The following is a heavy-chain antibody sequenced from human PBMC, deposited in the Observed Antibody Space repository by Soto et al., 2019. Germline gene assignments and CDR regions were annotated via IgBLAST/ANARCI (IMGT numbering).Heavy chain of an antibody. CDR1: GYTFTRYD. CDR3: ARGLFGYSSSWGGYNWFDP. D-gene: IGHD6-13*01. V-gene: IGHV1-8*01. Sequence: ASVKVSCKASGYTFTRYDSTLVRQATGQGLEWMGWMNPNSGNTGYAQKFQGRVTMTRNTSISTAYMELSSLRSEDTAVYYCARGLFGYSSSWGGYNWFDPWGQGTLVTVSS. CDR2: MNPNSGNT. J-gene: IGHJ5*02.